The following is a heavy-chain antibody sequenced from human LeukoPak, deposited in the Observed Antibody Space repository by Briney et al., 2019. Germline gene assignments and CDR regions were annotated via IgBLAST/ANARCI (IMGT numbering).Heavy chain of an antibody. V-gene: IGHV3-23*01. J-gene: IGHJ4*02. Sequence: GGSLRLSCAASGFTFSNYGMSSVRQALGKGLEWVSAVTGTGGSTYYADSVKGRFTISRDNSKNTLYLQMNSLRGEDTAIYYCAKNGYSSGWYPENWGQGTLVTVSS. CDR2: VTGTGGST. D-gene: IGHD6-19*01. CDR1: GFTFSNYG. CDR3: AKNGYSSGWYPEN.